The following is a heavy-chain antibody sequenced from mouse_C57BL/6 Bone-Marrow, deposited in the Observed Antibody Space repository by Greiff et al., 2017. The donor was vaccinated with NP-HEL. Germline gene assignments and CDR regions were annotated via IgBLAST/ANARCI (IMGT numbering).Heavy chain of an antibody. Sequence: DVKLVESGGGLVKPGGSLKLSCAASGFTFSDYGMHWVRQAPEKGLEWVAYISSGSSTIYYADTVKGRFTISRDNAKNTLFLQMTSLRSEDTAMYYCARRDYYSSSFGFAYWGQGTLVTVSA. CDR3: ARRDYYSSSFGFAY. V-gene: IGHV5-17*01. D-gene: IGHD1-1*01. CDR1: GFTFSDYG. J-gene: IGHJ3*01. CDR2: ISSGSSTI.